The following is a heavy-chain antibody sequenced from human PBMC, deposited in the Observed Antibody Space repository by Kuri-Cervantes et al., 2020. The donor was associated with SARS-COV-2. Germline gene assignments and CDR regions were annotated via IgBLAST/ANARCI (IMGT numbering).Heavy chain of an antibody. CDR2: IKQDGSEK. Sequence: GSLRLSCAASGFTFSSYWMSWVRQAPGKGLEWVANIKQDGSEKYYVDSVKGRFTISRDNAKNSLYLQMNSLTAEDTALYYCATGAGYSSGWCLDSWGQGTLVTVSS. CDR1: GFTFSSYW. D-gene: IGHD6-19*01. V-gene: IGHV3-7*01. CDR3: ATGAGYSSGWCLDS. J-gene: IGHJ4*02.